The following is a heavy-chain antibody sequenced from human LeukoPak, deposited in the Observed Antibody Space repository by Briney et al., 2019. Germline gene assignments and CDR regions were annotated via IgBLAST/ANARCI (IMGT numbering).Heavy chain of an antibody. CDR2: IYYSGYT. CDR3: ARHVWCYSDSSGYPDS. J-gene: IGHJ4*02. V-gene: IGHV4-39*01. CDR1: GGSISSSSHY. D-gene: IGHD3-22*01. Sequence: SATLSLTCTVSGGSISSSSHYWGWIRQPTGKGLEWIGSIYYSGYTYYNPSPKSRVTISVDTSKNQFSLKLRSVTAADTAVYYCARHVWCYSDSSGYPDSSGQGSLVTVSS.